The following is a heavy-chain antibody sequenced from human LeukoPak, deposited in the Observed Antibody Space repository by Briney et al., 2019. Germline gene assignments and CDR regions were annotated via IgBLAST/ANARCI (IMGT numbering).Heavy chain of an antibody. D-gene: IGHD3-16*01. CDR1: GFTFSSYS. CDR3: ARLGDGGAWSD. CDR2: ISSSRSYI. J-gene: IGHJ4*02. Sequence: GGSLRLSCAASGFTFSSYSMNWVRQAPGEGLGWVSSISSSRSYIYYADSVKGRFTISRDNAKNSLYLQRNSLRAEDTAVYYCARLGDGGAWSDWGQGTLVTVSS. V-gene: IGHV3-21*01.